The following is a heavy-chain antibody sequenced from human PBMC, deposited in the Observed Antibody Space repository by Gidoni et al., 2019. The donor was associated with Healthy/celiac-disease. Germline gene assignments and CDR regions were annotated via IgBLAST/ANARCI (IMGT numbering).Heavy chain of an antibody. V-gene: IGHV1-69*06. J-gene: IGHJ5*02. CDR2: IIPIFGTA. CDR1: GGTFRSYA. Sequence: QVQLVQSGAEVKKPGSSVKVSCKAPGGTFRSYAIRWVRQAPGQGLEWRGGIIPIFGTANYAQKFQGRVTITADKSTSTAYMELSSLRSEDTAVYYCARNTDWFDPWGQGTLVTVSS. CDR3: ARNTDWFDP.